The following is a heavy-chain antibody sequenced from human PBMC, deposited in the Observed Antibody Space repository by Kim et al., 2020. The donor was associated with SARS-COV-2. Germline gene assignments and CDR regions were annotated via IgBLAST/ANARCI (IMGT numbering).Heavy chain of an antibody. CDR2: IWYDGSNK. J-gene: IGHJ5*02. CDR1: GFTFSSYG. D-gene: IGHD2-2*01. Sequence: GGSLRLSCAASGFTFSSYGMHWVRQAPGKGLEWVAVIWYDGSNKYYADSVKGRFTISRDNSKNTLYLQMNSLRAEDTAVYYCAKDEAAMSVGWFDPWGQGTLVSVSS. V-gene: IGHV3-33*06. CDR3: AKDEAAMSVGWFDP.